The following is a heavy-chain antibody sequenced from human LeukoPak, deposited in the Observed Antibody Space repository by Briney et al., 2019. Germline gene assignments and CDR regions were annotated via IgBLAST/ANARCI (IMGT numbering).Heavy chain of an antibody. CDR1: GGSFSGYY. J-gene: IGHJ5*02. CDR2: INHSGST. CDR3: ARTYGDYAYRYNWFDP. D-gene: IGHD4-17*01. Sequence: SETLSLTCAVYGGSFSGYYLSWIRQPPGKGLEWIGEINHSGSTNYNPSLKSRVTISVDTSKNQFSLKLSSVTAADTAVYYCARTYGDYAYRYNWFDPWGQGTLVTVSS. V-gene: IGHV4-34*01.